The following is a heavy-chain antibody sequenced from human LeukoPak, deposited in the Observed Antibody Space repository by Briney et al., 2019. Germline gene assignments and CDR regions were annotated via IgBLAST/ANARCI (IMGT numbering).Heavy chain of an antibody. CDR2: IYYSGST. Sequence: SETLSLTCTLSGGSISSGGYYWSWIRQHPGKGLEWIGYIYYSGSTYYNPSLKSRVTISVDTSKNQFSLKLSSVTAADTAVYYCARDVGDPRGAFDIWGQGTMVTVSS. CDR3: ARDVGDPRGAFDI. CDR1: GGSISSGGYY. J-gene: IGHJ3*02. D-gene: IGHD2-15*01. V-gene: IGHV4-31*03.